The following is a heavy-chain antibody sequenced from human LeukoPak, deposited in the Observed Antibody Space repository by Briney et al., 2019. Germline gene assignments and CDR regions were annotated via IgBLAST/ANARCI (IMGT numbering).Heavy chain of an antibody. CDR1: GFTFSNYE. Sequence: PGGSLRLSCAASGFTFSNYEMNWVRQAPGKGLEWVSYISSSSSTIYYADSVKGRFTISRDNAKNSLYLQMNSLRAEDTAVYYCAQIYTYGSSQFDYWGQGTLVTVSS. CDR3: AQIYTYGSSQFDY. J-gene: IGHJ4*02. CDR2: ISSSSSTI. D-gene: IGHD5-18*01. V-gene: IGHV3-48*03.